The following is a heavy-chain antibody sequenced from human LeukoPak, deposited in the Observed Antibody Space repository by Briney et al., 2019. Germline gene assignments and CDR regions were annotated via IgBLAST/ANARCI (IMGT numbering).Heavy chain of an antibody. CDR3: ASSGSSRFDY. D-gene: IGHD1-26*01. Sequence: PGGSLRLSCAASGFTFSSYSMNWVRQASGKGLEWVSHITASGTAMFYADSVKGRFTISRDNAKNSLYLQMNSLRDEDTAVYYCASSGSSRFDYWGQGTLLTVSS. CDR2: ITASGTAM. V-gene: IGHV3-48*02. CDR1: GFTFSSYS. J-gene: IGHJ4*02.